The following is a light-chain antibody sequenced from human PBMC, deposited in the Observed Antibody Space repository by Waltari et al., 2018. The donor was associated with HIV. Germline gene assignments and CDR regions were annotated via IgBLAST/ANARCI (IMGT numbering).Light chain of an antibody. V-gene: IGKV1-5*03. CDR2: KAS. CDR3: QQYKSESPYT. J-gene: IGKJ2*01. Sequence: NISTWLAWYQQKPGKPPNLLIYKASSLESGVPPSFSGSGSGTEFTLTITSLLPDDFATYYCQQYKSESPYTFGQGTKLEIK. CDR1: NISTW.